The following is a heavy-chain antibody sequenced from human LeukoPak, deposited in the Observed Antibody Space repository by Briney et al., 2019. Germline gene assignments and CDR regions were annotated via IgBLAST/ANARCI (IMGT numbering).Heavy chain of an antibody. Sequence: PGGSLRLSCAASGFTLSPYSMNWVRRAPGRGLEWVSYISSSSAIIYYADSVKGRFTVSRDNAKNSLYLQLNSLRDEDTAVYYCARDRWYSIDLWGQGTLVTVSS. CDR2: ISSSSAII. J-gene: IGHJ5*02. D-gene: IGHD6-13*01. CDR3: ARDRWYSIDL. CDR1: GFTLSPYS. V-gene: IGHV3-48*02.